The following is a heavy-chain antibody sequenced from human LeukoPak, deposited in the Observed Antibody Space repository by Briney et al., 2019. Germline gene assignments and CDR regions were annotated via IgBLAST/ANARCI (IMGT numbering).Heavy chain of an antibody. J-gene: IGHJ6*02. D-gene: IGHD2-21*02. Sequence: ASVTVSCKASGYTFTSYYMHWVRQAPGQGLEWMGIINPSGGSTSYAQKFQGRVTMTRDTSTSTVYMELSSLRSEDTAVYYCARDNHTAGMDVWGQGTTVTVSS. CDR1: GYTFTSYY. V-gene: IGHV1-46*01. CDR2: INPSGGST. CDR3: ARDNHTAGMDV.